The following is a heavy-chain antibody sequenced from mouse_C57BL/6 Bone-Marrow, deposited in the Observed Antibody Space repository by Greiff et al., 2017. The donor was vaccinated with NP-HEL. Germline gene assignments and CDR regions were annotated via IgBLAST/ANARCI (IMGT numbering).Heavy chain of an antibody. CDR1: GYTFTSYW. J-gene: IGHJ3*01. CDR3: ARCLYGSSYTWFAY. D-gene: IGHD1-1*01. CDR2: INPSNGGT. Sequence: QVQLQQPGTELVKPGASVKLSCKASGYTFTSYWVHWVKQRPGQGLEWIGNINPSNGGTNYNEKFKSKATLTVDKSSSTAYMQLSSLTSEDSAVYYCARCLYGSSYTWFAYWGQGTLVTVSA. V-gene: IGHV1-53*01.